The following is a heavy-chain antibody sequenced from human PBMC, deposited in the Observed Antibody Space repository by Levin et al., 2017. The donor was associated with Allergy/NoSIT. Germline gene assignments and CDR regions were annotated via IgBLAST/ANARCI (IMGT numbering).Heavy chain of an antibody. CDR2: VYWDGDE. J-gene: IGHJ4*02. V-gene: IGHV2-5*02. CDR1: GFSLRTSGVG. D-gene: IGHD6-19*01. Sequence: SGPTLVKPTQTLTLTCTLSGFSLRTSGVGVGWIRQPPGKALEWLALVYWDGDERYSPSLRSRLTITKDTSKNQVVLTMTNMDPVDTATYYCAHFLIAVTAFDYWGQGTLVTVSS. CDR3: AHFLIAVTAFDY.